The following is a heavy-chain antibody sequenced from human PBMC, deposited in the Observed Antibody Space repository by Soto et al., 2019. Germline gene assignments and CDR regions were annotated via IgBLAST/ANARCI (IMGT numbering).Heavy chain of an antibody. J-gene: IGHJ4*02. CDR3: ARGIYYDSSGYRSYYFDY. CDR2: IYYRGSS. V-gene: IGHV4-59*01. D-gene: IGHD3-22*01. CDR1: GGSISSYY. Sequence: SETLYLTCTVTGGSISSYYWSWIRQPPGKRRKEIGYIYYRGSSNYNPSFKSRVTISVDTSKNQFSLKLSSVTAADTAVYYCARGIYYDSSGYRSYYFDYWGQGTLVTVSS.